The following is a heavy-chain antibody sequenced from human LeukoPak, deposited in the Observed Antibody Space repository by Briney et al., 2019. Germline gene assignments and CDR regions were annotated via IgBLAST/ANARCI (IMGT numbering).Heavy chain of an antibody. V-gene: IGHV1-69*05. Sequence: SVKVSCKASGGTFISYAISWVRQAPGQGLEWMGGIIPIFGTANYAQKFQGRVTITTDESTSTAYMELSRLRSEDTAVYYCARAGIAVADRYFDYWGQGTLVTVSS. D-gene: IGHD6-19*01. CDR2: IIPIFGTA. CDR1: GGTFISYA. CDR3: ARAGIAVADRYFDY. J-gene: IGHJ4*02.